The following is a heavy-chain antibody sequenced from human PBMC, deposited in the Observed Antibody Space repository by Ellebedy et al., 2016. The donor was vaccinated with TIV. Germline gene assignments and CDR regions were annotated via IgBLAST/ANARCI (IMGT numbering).Heavy chain of an antibody. Sequence: PGGSLRLSCAASGFTFSRYAMSWVRQAPGKGLEWVSGIVGSGQSRYADSVKGRFTISRDNSRNTVDLQMRSLRAEDTAVYYCAKDRISGDGYWVFDFWGQGSLVTVST. V-gene: IGHV3-23*01. CDR3: AKDRISGDGYWVFDF. D-gene: IGHD5-24*01. CDR2: IVGSGQSR. CDR1: GFTFSRYA. J-gene: IGHJ4*02.